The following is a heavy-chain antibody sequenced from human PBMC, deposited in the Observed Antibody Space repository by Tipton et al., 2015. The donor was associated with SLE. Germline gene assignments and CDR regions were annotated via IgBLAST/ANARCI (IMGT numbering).Heavy chain of an antibody. CDR1: GGSISSSSYY. Sequence: LRLSCTVSGGSISSSSYYWGWIRQPPGKGLEWIGSVYYSGSTYYNPSLKSRVTISVDTSKNQFSLKLSSVTAADTAVYYCARDMDDYMDVWGKGTTVTVSS. CDR3: ARDMDDYMDV. CDR2: VYYSGST. V-gene: IGHV4-39*02. J-gene: IGHJ6*03. D-gene: IGHD3/OR15-3a*01.